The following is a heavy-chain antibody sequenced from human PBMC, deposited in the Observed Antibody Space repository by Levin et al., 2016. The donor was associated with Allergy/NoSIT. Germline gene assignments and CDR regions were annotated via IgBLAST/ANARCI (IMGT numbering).Heavy chain of an antibody. CDR3: ARVADYCSGGSCYGSLDY. V-gene: IGHV1-8*01. D-gene: IGHD2-15*01. CDR2: MNPNSGNT. J-gene: IGHJ4*02. Sequence: WVRQAPGQGLEWMGWMNPNSGNTGYAQKFQGRVTMTRNTSISTAYMELSSLRSEDTAVYYCARVADYCSGGSCYGSLDYWGQGTLVTVSS.